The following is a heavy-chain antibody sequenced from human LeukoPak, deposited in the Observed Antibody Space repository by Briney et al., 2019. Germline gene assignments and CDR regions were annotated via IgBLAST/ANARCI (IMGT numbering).Heavy chain of an antibody. J-gene: IGHJ6*03. Sequence: SETLSLTCTVSGGSISSSSYYWGWIRQPPGTGLEWIGSIYYSGSTYYNPSLKSRVTISVDTSKNQFSLKLSSVTAADTAVYYCAKQIYYYYYMDVWGKGTTVTVSS. V-gene: IGHV4-39*01. CDR2: IYYSGST. CDR1: GGSISSSSYY. CDR3: AKQIYYYYYMDV.